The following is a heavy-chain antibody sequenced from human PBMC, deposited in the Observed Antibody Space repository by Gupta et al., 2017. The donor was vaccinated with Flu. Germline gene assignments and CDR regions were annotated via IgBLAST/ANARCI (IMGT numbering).Heavy chain of an antibody. Sequence: SISGYYWSWIRQSPGNGLEWIGFIYYTGSTNYNPSFKSRVTMSVDTSKSQVSLELSSVTAADTAVYYCARDISGSVTAAGTWGQGTLVTVSS. J-gene: IGHJ4*02. CDR3: ARDISGSVTAAGT. CDR2: IYYTGST. CDR1: SISGYY. D-gene: IGHD6-13*01. V-gene: IGHV4-59*01.